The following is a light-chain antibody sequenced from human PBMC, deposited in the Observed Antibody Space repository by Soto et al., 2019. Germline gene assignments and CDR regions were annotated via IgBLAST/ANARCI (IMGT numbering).Light chain of an antibody. Sequence: QSVLTQPPSASGTPGQRVTISCSGSRSNIGSNPVNWYQQLPGTAPKLLIYSNDQRPSGVPDRFSGSKSGTSASLAISGLQSEDEADYHCAAWDDSLNGXXXXGXTKLXVL. V-gene: IGLV1-44*01. CDR2: SND. CDR3: AAWDDSLNGXX. J-gene: IGLJ2*01. CDR1: RSNIGSNP.